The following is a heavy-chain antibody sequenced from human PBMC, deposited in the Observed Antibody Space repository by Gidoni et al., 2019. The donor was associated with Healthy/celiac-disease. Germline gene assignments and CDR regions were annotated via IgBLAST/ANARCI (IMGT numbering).Heavy chain of an antibody. D-gene: IGHD5-12*01. Sequence: EVQLVESGGGLVQPGGSLRLSCAASGFTLSSYWMRWVRQAPGKGLECVANIKQDGSEKYYVDSVKGRFTISRDNAKNSLYLQMNSLRAEDTAVYYCARGFWEMATITGNYGMDVWGQGTTVTVSS. CDR2: IKQDGSEK. CDR3: ARGFWEMATITGNYGMDV. V-gene: IGHV3-7*01. J-gene: IGHJ6*02. CDR1: GFTLSSYW.